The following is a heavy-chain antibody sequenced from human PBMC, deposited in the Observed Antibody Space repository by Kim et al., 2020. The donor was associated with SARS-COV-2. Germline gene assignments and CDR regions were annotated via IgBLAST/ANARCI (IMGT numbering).Heavy chain of an antibody. CDR3: ARIGKGRIRSSSSYYYYYGMDV. V-gene: IGHV4-34*01. J-gene: IGHJ6*02. CDR2: INHSGST. CDR1: GGSFSGYY. Sequence: SETLSLTCAVYGGSFSGYYWSWIRQPPGKGLEWIGEINHSGSTNYNPSLKSRVTISVDTSKNQFSLKLSSVTAADTAVYYCARIGKGRIRSSSSYYYYYGMDVWGQGTTVTVSS. D-gene: IGHD6-13*01.